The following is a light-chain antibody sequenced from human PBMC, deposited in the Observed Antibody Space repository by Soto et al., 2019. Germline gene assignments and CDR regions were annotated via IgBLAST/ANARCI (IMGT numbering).Light chain of an antibody. Sequence: QYVLTQPASVSGSPGQSITISCTGTSSDVCSHNCASWYQQHPGKAPKLLIYDVSNRPSGVSYRFSGSKSGNTASLTISGLQAEDEADYYCSSCTSSNTFVFGTGTKVTVL. CDR1: SSDVCSHNC. CDR3: SSCTSSNTFV. V-gene: IGLV2-14*03. J-gene: IGLJ1*01. CDR2: DVS.